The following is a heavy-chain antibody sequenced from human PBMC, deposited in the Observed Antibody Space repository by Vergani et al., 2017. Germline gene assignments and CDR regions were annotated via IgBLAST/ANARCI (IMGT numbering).Heavy chain of an antibody. J-gene: IGHJ4*02. V-gene: IGHV3-23*01. D-gene: IGHD2-2*01. CDR2: ISGHGDNI. CDR3: AKKHCSSTSCPFDS. Sequence: EVQLLDSGGGLVQPGGSLRLSCAASGFTFSTYATSWVRQAPGEGLEWVSAISGHGDNIFYADSVKGRFTISRDNSKNTLFLQMNSLRVEDTAIYYCAKKHCSSTSCPFDSWGQGTLVTVSS. CDR1: GFTFSTYA.